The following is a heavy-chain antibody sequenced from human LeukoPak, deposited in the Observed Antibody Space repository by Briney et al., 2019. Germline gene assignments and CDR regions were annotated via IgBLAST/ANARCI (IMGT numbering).Heavy chain of an antibody. J-gene: IGHJ4*02. D-gene: IGHD1-1*01. CDR3: VRVAKERVGGVYYFDY. Sequence: GGSLRLSCAASGFTFSDYDMHWVRQATGKGLEWVSAIGTAGDTYYTGSVKGRFTISRESAKNSLYLQMNSLRAGDTAVYYCVRVAKERVGGVYYFDYWGQGTPVTVSS. V-gene: IGHV3-13*01. CDR1: GFTFSDYD. CDR2: IGTAGDT.